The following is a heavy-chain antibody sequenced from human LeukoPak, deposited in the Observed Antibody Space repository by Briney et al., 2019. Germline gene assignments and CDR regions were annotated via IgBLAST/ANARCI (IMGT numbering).Heavy chain of an antibody. CDR2: ISSSGSAI. CDR3: ARAGSGSYYYFDY. V-gene: IGHV3-48*03. J-gene: IGHJ4*02. D-gene: IGHD3-10*01. Sequence: GGSMRLSRAASGFTFSSYEMSWVRQAPGEGLEWVSYISSSGSAIYNADSVKGRLPSSKDNAKNSLYMQKNSLRAENTADYYCARAGSGSYYYFDYWGQGTLVTVSS. CDR1: GFTFSSYE.